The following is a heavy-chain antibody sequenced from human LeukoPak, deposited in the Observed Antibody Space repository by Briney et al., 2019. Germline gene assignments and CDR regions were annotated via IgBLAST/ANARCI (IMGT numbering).Heavy chain of an antibody. CDR2: ISYDGTNK. Sequence: PGRSLRLSCAASRFTFSSYGMHWVRQAPGKGLEWVAVISYDGTNKYYADSVKGRFTISRDNSKNTLYLQLNSLRAEDTAVYYCAKDVYSGYDWPGCAFDIWGQGTMVAVSS. D-gene: IGHD5-12*01. CDR1: RFTFSSYG. J-gene: IGHJ3*02. CDR3: AKDVYSGYDWPGCAFDI. V-gene: IGHV3-30*18.